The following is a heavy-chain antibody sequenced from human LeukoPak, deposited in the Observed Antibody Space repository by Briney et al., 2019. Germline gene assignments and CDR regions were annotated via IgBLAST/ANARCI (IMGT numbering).Heavy chain of an antibody. CDR2: ISAYNGNT. D-gene: IGHD2-8*01. J-gene: IGHJ4*02. V-gene: IGHV1-18*01. CDR1: GYTFTSYG. CDR3: ARDCMPMCVY. Sequence: ASVKVSCKASGYTFTSYGISWVRQAPGQGLEWMGWISAYNGNTNYAQKLQGRVTMTRDTSTSTVYMELSSLRSEDTAVYYCARDCMPMCVYWGQGTLVTVSS.